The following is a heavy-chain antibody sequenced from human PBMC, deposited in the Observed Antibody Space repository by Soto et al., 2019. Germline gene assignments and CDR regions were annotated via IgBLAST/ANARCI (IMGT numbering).Heavy chain of an antibody. D-gene: IGHD1-26*01. CDR1: GFTFDDYA. J-gene: IGHJ2*01. V-gene: IGHV3-9*01. CDR2: IGWNGDYI. CDR3: ARKTRTYYVWYFDL. Sequence: EVPLVESGGGLVQPGRSLRLSCVASGFTFDDYAMNWVRQAPGKGLEWVSTIGWNGDYIRYADSVKGRFTISRDNAKNSLYLQMNSLRAEDTAFYYCARKTRTYYVWYFDLWGRGTLVTVSS.